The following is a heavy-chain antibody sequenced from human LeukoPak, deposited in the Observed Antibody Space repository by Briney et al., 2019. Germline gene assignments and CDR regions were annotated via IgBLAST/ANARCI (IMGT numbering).Heavy chain of an antibody. CDR2: ISHSSTTK. CDR1: GFTFSSYS. V-gene: IGHV3-48*01. CDR3: ARDASKWELYDY. J-gene: IGHJ4*02. Sequence: GGSLRLSCAASGFTFSSYSVTWVRQAPGKGLEWVSYISHSSTTKYYADSVKGRFTISRDNAKNSLYLQMNSLRAEDTAVYYCARDASKWELYDYWGQGTLVTVSS. D-gene: IGHD1-26*01.